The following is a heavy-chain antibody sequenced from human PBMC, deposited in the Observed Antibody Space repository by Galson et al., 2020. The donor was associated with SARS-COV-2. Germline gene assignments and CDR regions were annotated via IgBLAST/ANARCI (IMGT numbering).Heavy chain of an antibody. V-gene: IGHV3-66*01. CDR2: IYSGGST. CDR1: GFTVSSNY. J-gene: IGHJ4*02. CDR3: ARGPYDSSAG. Sequence: GESLRISCAASGFTVSSNYMSWVRQAPGKGLEWVSVIYSGGSTYYADSVKGRFTISRDNAKNTLYLQMNSLRAEDTAVYYCARGPYDSSAGWGQGTLVTVSS. D-gene: IGHD3-22*01.